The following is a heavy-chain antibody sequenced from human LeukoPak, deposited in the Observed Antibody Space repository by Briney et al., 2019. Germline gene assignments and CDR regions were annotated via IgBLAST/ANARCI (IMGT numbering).Heavy chain of an antibody. D-gene: IGHD3-22*01. J-gene: IGHJ4*02. CDR2: ISSSGSTI. Sequence: GGSLRLSCAPSGLTFSDYYMSWLRQAPGKGLEWVSYISSSGSTIYYADSVKGRFTISRDNAKNSLYLQMNSLRGEDTAVYYCAREAPLRGYYDSRGYGNWGQGTLVTVSS. CDR3: AREAPLRGYYDSRGYGN. V-gene: IGHV3-11*04. CDR1: GLTFSDYY.